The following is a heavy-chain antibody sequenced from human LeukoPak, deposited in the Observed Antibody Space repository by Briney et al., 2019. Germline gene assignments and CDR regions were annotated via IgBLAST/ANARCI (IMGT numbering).Heavy chain of an antibody. CDR2: INHSGST. J-gene: IGHJ4*02. V-gene: IGHV4-34*01. CDR3: ARGDPYYYDSSGLARGYFDY. CDR1: GGSFSGYY. D-gene: IGHD3-22*01. Sequence: PSETLSLTCAVYGGSFSGYYWSWIRQPPGKGLEWIGEINHSGSTNYNPSLKSRVTISVDTSKNQFSLRLSSVPAADTAVYYCARGDPYYYDSSGLARGYFDYGGQGTLVTVSS.